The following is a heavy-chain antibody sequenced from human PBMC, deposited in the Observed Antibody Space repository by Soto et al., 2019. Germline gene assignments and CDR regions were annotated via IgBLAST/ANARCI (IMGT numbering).Heavy chain of an antibody. D-gene: IGHD2-15*01. CDR3: ARLSRVAANPGAFDI. J-gene: IGHJ3*02. Sequence: GGSLRLSCAASGFTFSSYSMNWVRQAPGKGLEWVSSISSSSSYIYYADSVKGRFTISRDNAKNSLYLQMNSLRAEDTAVYYCARLSRVAANPGAFDIWGQGTMVTVSS. CDR2: ISSSSSYI. V-gene: IGHV3-21*04. CDR1: GFTFSSYS.